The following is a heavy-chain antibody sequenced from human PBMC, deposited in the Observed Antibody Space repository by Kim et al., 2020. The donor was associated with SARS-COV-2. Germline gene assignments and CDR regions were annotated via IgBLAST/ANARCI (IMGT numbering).Heavy chain of an antibody. Sequence: VKGRFTISRDNSKNTLYLQMNSLRAEDTAVYYCAKDPRIVVQLERRRSLQFDYWGQGTLVTVSS. V-gene: IGHV3-30*02. D-gene: IGHD1-1*01. J-gene: IGHJ4*02. CDR3: AKDPRIVVQLERRRSLQFDY.